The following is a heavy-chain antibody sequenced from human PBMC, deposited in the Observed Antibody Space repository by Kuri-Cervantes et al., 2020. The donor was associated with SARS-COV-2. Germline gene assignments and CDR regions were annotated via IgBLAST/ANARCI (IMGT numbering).Heavy chain of an antibody. D-gene: IGHD3-22*01. Sequence: LSLTCAASGFTFSSYAMHWVRQAPGKGLEWVAFIRYDGSNKYYADSVKGRFTISRDNSKNTLYLQMNSLRAEDTAVYYCVTMILNTFDYWGQGTLVTVSS. J-gene: IGHJ4*02. V-gene: IGHV3-30*02. CDR2: IRYDGSNK. CDR1: GFTFSSYA. CDR3: VTMILNTFDY.